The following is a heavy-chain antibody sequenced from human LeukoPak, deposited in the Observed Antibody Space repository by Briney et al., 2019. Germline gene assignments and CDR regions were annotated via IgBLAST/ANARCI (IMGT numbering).Heavy chain of an antibody. J-gene: IGHJ4*02. V-gene: IGHV3-23*01. CDR2: ISGSGGST. CDR3: ARFIAAPYYFDY. D-gene: IGHD6-13*01. CDR1: GFTFSTYG. Sequence: GGSLRLSCEASGFTFSTYGMSWVRQAPGKGLEWVSAISGSGGSTYYADSVKGRVTISRDNAKNSLYLQMNSLRAEDTAVYYCARFIAAPYYFDYWGRGTLVTVSS.